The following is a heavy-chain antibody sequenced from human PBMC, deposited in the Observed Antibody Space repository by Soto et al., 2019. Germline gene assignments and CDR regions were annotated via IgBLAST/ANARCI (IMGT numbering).Heavy chain of an antibody. CDR1: GGTFRSYT. V-gene: IGHV1-69*02. J-gene: IGHJ6*02. Sequence: GASAKVSCTASGGTFRSYTISCVRQAPGQGLEWMGRIIPILGIANYAQKFQGRVTITADKTTSTAYIELSSLRSEDTAVYYCARNPRISYGMDVWGQGTTVTVSS. CDR3: ARNPRISYGMDV. CDR2: IIPILGIA. D-gene: IGHD3-10*01.